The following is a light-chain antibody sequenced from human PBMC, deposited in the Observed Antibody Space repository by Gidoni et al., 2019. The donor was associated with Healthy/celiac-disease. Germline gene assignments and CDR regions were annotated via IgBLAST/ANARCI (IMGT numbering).Light chain of an antibody. Sequence: DIQITQSPSTLSASVGDRVTITCRASQSISSWLAWYQPKPGKAPKLLIYKASSLESGVPSRISGSGSGTEFTLTISSLQPDDFETYYGQQLGVFTFGPGTKVDIK. CDR3: QQLGVFT. CDR1: QSISSW. CDR2: KAS. V-gene: IGKV1-5*03. J-gene: IGKJ3*01.